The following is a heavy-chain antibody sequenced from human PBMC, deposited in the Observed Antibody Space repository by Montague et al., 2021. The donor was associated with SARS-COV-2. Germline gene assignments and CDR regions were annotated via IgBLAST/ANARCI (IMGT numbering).Heavy chain of an antibody. CDR3: VRFGSGTLEFDL. CDR2: IRTTGHT. D-gene: IGHD1-26*01. Sequence: TLSLTCTVSGASISTGIYYWSWIRQPAGKGLEWIGRIRTTGHTDYNSSLESRVFMSVDTSTNQFSLSLTSVTAADTAVYFCVRFGSGTLEFDLWGQGTLVTVSS. V-gene: IGHV4-61*02. J-gene: IGHJ4*02. CDR1: GASISTGIYY.